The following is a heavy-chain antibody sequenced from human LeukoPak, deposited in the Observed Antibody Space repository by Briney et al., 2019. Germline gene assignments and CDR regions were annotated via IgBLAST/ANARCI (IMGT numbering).Heavy chain of an antibody. V-gene: IGHV4-38-2*02. J-gene: IGHJ4*02. CDR1: GYSIGSGYY. D-gene: IGHD2-2*02. CDR3: ARGPGVPAGIGEDY. CDR2: IYHSGST. Sequence: SETLSLTCTVSGYSIGSGYYWGWIRQPPGKGLGWIGSIYHSGSTYYNPSLKSRVTISLDTSKNKLSLQLGRVTAADTAVYYCARGPGVPAGIGEDYWGQGTLVSVPS.